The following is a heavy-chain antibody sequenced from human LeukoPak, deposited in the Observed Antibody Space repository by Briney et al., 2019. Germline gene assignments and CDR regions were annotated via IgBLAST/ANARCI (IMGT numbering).Heavy chain of an antibody. D-gene: IGHD2-2*02. CDR3: AREASPSQLLYRVFDY. J-gene: IGHJ4*02. V-gene: IGHV4-39*07. Sequence: SETLSLTCTVSGGSISSSSYYWGWIRQPPGKGLEWIGRIYTSGSTNYNPSLKSRVTISVDTSKNQFSLKLSSVTAADTAVYYCAREASPSQLLYRVFDYWGQGTLVTVSS. CDR1: GGSISSSSYY. CDR2: IYTSGST.